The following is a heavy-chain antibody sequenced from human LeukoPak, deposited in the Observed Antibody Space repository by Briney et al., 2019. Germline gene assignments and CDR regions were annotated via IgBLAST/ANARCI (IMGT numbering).Heavy chain of an antibody. CDR3: ARSEINDYNRY. CDR1: GYSISSGYY. Sequence: SETLSLTCTVSGYSISSGYYWGWIRQPPGKGLEWIGSIYHSGSTYYNPSLKSRVTISVDTSKNQFSLKMRPVTAADTAVYYCARSEINDYNRYWGQGILVTVSS. CDR2: IYHSGST. D-gene: IGHD3-16*01. V-gene: IGHV4-38-2*02. J-gene: IGHJ4*02.